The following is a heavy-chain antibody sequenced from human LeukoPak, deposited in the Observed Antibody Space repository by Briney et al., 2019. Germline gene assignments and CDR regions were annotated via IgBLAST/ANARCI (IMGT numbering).Heavy chain of an antibody. V-gene: IGHV3-7*01. D-gene: IGHD3-22*01. CDR3: ARDQYDSSGPDAFDI. CDR1: GFTFRIYN. CDR2: IKQDGSEK. Sequence: GGSLRLSCAASGFTFRIYNFNWVREAPGKGLEWVANIKQDGSEKYYVDSVKGRFTISRDNAKNSLYLQMNSLRAEDTAVYYCARDQYDSSGPDAFDIWGQGTMVTVSS. J-gene: IGHJ3*02.